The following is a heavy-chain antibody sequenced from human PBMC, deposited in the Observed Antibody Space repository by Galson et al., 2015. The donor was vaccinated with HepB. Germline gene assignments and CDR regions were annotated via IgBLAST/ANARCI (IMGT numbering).Heavy chain of an antibody. Sequence: SETLSLTCTVSGGSISSLSYYWVWIRQSPGKGLEWIGSIYYSGTTYYNPSLKSRVTMSVDTSKNQFSLKRNSVTAADTAVYHCARPQGLVRGPFPGSDAFNIWGQGTKVTVSA. D-gene: IGHD6-19*01. CDR3: ARPQGLVRGPFPGSDAFNI. CDR1: GGSISSLSYY. J-gene: IGHJ3*02. CDR2: IYYSGTT. V-gene: IGHV4-39*01.